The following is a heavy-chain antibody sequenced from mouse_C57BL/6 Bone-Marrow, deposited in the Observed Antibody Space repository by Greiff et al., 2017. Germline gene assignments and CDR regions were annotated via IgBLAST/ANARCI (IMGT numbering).Heavy chain of an antibody. CDR2: IHPSDSDT. CDR3: AIGEGTIDSSVY. Sequence: VQLQQPGAELVKPGASVKVSCKASGYTFTSYWMHWVKQRPGQGLEWIGRIHPSDSDTNYNQKFKGKATLTVDKTSSTAYMQLSSLTSEDAAVXYCAIGEGTIDSSVYWGKGTTLTVSS. J-gene: IGHJ2*01. D-gene: IGHD3-2*02. CDR1: GYTFTSYW. V-gene: IGHV1-74*01.